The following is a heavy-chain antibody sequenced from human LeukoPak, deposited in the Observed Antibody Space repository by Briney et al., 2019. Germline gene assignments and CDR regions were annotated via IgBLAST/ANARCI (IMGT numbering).Heavy chain of an antibody. CDR1: GGSISSSSYY. CDR2: IYYSGST. D-gene: IGHD5-12*01. Sequence: SETLSLTCTVSGGSISSSSYYWGWIRQPPGKGLEWIGSIYYSGSTYYNPSLKSQVTISVDTSKNQFSLKLSSVTAADTAVYYCARHARRWLPFDYWGQGTLVTVSS. V-gene: IGHV4-39*01. CDR3: ARHARRWLPFDY. J-gene: IGHJ4*02.